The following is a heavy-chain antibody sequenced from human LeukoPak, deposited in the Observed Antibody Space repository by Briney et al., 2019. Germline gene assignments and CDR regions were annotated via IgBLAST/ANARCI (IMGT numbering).Heavy chain of an antibody. CDR3: ARGGSGYTYGEYYFDY. D-gene: IGHD5-18*01. CDR1: GFTFSSYE. J-gene: IGHJ4*02. CDR2: ISSSGSTI. V-gene: IGHV3-48*03. Sequence: PGGSLRLSCAASGFTFSSYEMNWVRQAPGKGLERVSYISSSGSTIYFADSVKGRFTLSRDNGKNSLHLQMNSLRAEDTAVYYCARGGSGYTYGEYYFDYWGQGTLVTVSS.